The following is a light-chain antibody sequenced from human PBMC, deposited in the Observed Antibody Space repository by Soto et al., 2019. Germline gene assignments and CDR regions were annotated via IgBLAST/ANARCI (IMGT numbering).Light chain of an antibody. Sequence: EIVMTQSPATLSVSPGERATLSCRASQSVSSNLAWYQQKPGQPPRLLIYGASTRATGIPARFNGSGSGTEFPLSISSLQSEDFSVYYCQQYNNWPPWTFGQGTKVEIK. J-gene: IGKJ1*01. CDR1: QSVSSN. CDR3: QQYNNWPPWT. CDR2: GAS. V-gene: IGKV3-15*01.